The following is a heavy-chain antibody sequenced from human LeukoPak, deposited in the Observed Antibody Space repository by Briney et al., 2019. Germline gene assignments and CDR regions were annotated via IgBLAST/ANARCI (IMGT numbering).Heavy chain of an antibody. D-gene: IGHD2-15*01. J-gene: IGHJ2*01. V-gene: IGHV3-48*02. CDR1: GFTFSSFA. CDR3: ARDRAAPTWFFDL. Sequence: GGSLRLSCAASGFTFSSFAINWVRQAPGEGLEWLSYISADSNTIYYADSVKGRFTISRDNAKTSLYLQMNTLRDEDTAVYYCARDRAAPTWFFDLWGRGTLVLVSS. CDR2: ISADSNTI.